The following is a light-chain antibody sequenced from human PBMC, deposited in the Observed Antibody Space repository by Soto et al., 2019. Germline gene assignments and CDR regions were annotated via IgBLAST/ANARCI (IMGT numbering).Light chain of an antibody. CDR2: KAS. J-gene: IGKJ5*01. Sequence: DIQITQSPSALSASVGDIVTITCRASQSISRWLAWYQQKPGKAPKLLIYKASSLESGVPSRFRGSGSATDFTLPISCLKSADFANYYCQQYYSYHIITFGQGTRLEIK. CDR3: QQYYSYHIIT. V-gene: IGKV1-5*03. CDR1: QSISRW.